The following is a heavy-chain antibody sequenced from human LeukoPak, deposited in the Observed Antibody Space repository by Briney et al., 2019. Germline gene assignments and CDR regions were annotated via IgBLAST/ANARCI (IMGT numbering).Heavy chain of an antibody. CDR3: TTERGRASWYEYYFDN. CDR1: GFTFSNAW. Sequence: KSGGSLRLSCAASGFTFSNAWMSWVRQAPGKGLEWVGRTKSKTDGCATDYAEPVKGRFTISRDDSRATLYLQMSSLKAEDTAVYYCTTERGRASWYEYYFDNWGQGTLVTVAS. CDR2: TKSKTDGCAT. V-gene: IGHV3-15*01. D-gene: IGHD6-13*01. J-gene: IGHJ4*02.